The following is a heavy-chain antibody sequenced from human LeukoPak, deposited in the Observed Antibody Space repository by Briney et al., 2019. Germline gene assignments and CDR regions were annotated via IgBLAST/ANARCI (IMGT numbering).Heavy chain of an antibody. J-gene: IGHJ4*02. CDR3: ARHREVSSVGNDFDY. D-gene: IGHD6-19*01. CDR1: RGSISSNY. V-gene: IGHV4-59*08. CDR2: IYYSGST. Sequence: PSETLSLTCRVSRGSISSNYWSWIRQPPGKPLEWIGYIYYSGSTTYNPSLKSRVTISLDTSKNQISLKLRSVTAADTAVYYCARHREVSSVGNDFDYWGQGTLVTVSS.